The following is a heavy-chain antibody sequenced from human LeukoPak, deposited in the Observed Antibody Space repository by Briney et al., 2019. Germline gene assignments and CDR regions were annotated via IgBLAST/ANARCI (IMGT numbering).Heavy chain of an antibody. V-gene: IGHV3-23*01. CDR2: ISSGDRT. CDR3: AKRPSDYGDYVSYFDY. Sequence: GGSLRLSCAASGFTFSSYAMNWVRQAPGKGLEWVAGISSGDRTFHAESVKGRFTISRDNSKDTLYLQMNSLRDEDTAVYYCAKRPSDYGDYVSYFDYWGQGTLVTVSS. CDR1: GFTFSSYA. J-gene: IGHJ4*02. D-gene: IGHD4-17*01.